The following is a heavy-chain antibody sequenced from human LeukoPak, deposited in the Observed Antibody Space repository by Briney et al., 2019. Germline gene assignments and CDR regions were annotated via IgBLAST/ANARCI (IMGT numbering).Heavy chain of an antibody. CDR2: ITSSSTTT. Sequence: GGSLRLSCAASGFTFSSNSMNWVRQAPGKGLEWVSYITSSSTTTYYADSVKGRFITSRDNAKNSLYLQMNSLRAEDTAVYYCARENDAFDIWGQGTMVTVSS. V-gene: IGHV3-48*01. CDR3: ARENDAFDI. J-gene: IGHJ3*02. CDR1: GFTFSSNS.